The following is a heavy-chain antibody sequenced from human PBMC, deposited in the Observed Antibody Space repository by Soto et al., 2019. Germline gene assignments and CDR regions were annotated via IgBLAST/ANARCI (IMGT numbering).Heavy chain of an antibody. CDR3: AAVADYYGSGSYYNPPTDY. D-gene: IGHD3-10*01. J-gene: IGHJ4*02. CDR1: GVTFTSSA. CDR2: IVVGSGNT. Sequence: SVKVSCKASGVTFTSSAVQWVRQARGQRLEWIGWIVVGSGNTNYAQKFQERVTITRDMSTSTAYMELSSLRSEDTAVYYCAAVADYYGSGSYYNPPTDYWGQGTLVTVSS. V-gene: IGHV1-58*01.